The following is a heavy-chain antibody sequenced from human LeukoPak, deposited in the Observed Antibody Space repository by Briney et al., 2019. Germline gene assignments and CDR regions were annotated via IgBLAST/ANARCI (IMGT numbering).Heavy chain of an antibody. CDR1: GYRFTSYW. CDR2: IYPGDSDT. V-gene: IGHV5-51*01. D-gene: IGHD3-10*01. CDR3: ARPAGLLWFGEFTNFDY. Sequence: GESLEISCKGSGYRFTSYWIGWVRQMPGKGLEWMGIIYPGDSDTRYSPSFQGQVTISADKSISTAYLQWSSLKASDTAMYYCARPAGLLWFGEFTNFDYWGQGTLVTVSS. J-gene: IGHJ4*02.